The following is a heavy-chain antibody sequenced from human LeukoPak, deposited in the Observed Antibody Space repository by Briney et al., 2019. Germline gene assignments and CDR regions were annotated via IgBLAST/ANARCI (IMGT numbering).Heavy chain of an antibody. Sequence: GASVKVSCKASGGTFSSYGISWVRQAPGQGLEWMGRIIPIFGTANYAQKFQGRVTITTDESTSTAYMELSSLRSEDTAVYYCARVGVEWELPDYWGQGTLVTVSS. CDR3: ARVGVEWELPDY. CDR1: GGTFSSYG. CDR2: IIPIFGTA. V-gene: IGHV1-69*05. J-gene: IGHJ4*02. D-gene: IGHD1-26*01.